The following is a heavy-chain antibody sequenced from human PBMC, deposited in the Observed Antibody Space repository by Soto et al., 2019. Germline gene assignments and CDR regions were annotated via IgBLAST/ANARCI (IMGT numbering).Heavy chain of an antibody. V-gene: IGHV3-20*01. J-gene: IGHJ6*03. CDR1: GFPSDDYD. CDR2: INWNGDST. D-gene: IGHD2-2*01. CDR3: ARVVSPPLKVVPAAIGWYYYMDV. Sequence: GSLILSCAASGFPSDDYDMTSVPQAPGKGLERVPGINWNGDSTGYAESVKDRFTIYTDKAKNSLYLQMNSLRAEDTAVYHCARVVSPPLKVVPAAIGWYYYMDVWGKGDTVTVS.